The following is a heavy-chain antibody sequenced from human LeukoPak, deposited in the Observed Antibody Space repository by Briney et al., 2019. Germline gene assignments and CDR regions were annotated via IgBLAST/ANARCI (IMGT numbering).Heavy chain of an antibody. CDR3: ARHATLDGDYYYFDY. CDR1: GGSISSYY. Sequence: PSETLSLTCTVSGGSISSYYWSWIRQPPGKGVEWIGYIYYSGSTNYNPSLKSRVTISVDTSKNQFSLKLSSVTAADTAVYYCARHATLDGDYYYFDYWGQGTLVTVSS. CDR2: IYYSGST. V-gene: IGHV4-59*08. J-gene: IGHJ4*02. D-gene: IGHD4-17*01.